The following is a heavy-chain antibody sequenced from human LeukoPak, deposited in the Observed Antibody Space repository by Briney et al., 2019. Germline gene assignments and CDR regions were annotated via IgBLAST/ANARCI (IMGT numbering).Heavy chain of an antibody. CDR1: GGSISGSY. V-gene: IGHV4-4*07. CDR2: IYSSGST. D-gene: IGHD2-15*01. J-gene: IGHJ4*02. Sequence: SETLSLTCTVSGGSISGSYWSCIRQPAGKGLEWIGRIYSSGSTNYNPSLKSRVTMSVDTSKNQVSLKLSSVTAADTAVYYCARGFCSGGSCYLFDSWGQGTLVTVSS. CDR3: ARGFCSGGSCYLFDS.